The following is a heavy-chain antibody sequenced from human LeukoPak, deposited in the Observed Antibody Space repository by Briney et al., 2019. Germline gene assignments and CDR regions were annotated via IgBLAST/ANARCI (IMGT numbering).Heavy chain of an antibody. D-gene: IGHD5-12*01. V-gene: IGHV3-21*01. CDR3: ARDRNSGYDFDY. J-gene: IGHJ4*02. Sequence: GGSLGLSCAASGFTFSSYSMNWVRQAPGKGLEWVSSISSSSSYIYYADSVKGRFTISRDNAKNSLYLQMNSLRAEDTAVYYCARDRNSGYDFDYWGQGTLVTVSS. CDR1: GFTFSSYS. CDR2: ISSSSSYI.